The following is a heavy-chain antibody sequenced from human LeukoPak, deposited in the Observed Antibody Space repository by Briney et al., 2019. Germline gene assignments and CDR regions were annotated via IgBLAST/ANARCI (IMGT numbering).Heavy chain of an antibody. CDR1: GGSISSSSYY. J-gene: IGHJ4*02. CDR3: ARAPGTAAGSE. V-gene: IGHV4-39*07. D-gene: IGHD6-13*01. Sequence: SETLSLTCTVSGGSISSSSYYWSWIRQPPGKGLEWIGEINQSESTNYNPSLKSRVTISGDTSKNQFSLKLSSVTAADTAVYYCARAPGTAAGSEWGQGTLVTVSS. CDR2: INQSEST.